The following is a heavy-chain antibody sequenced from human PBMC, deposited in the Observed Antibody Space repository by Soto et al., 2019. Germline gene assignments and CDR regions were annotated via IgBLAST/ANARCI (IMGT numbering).Heavy chain of an antibody. Sequence: ASVKVSCKASGYTFTSYDINWVRQATGQGLEWMGWMNPNSGNTGYAQKFQGRVTMTRNTSISTAYMELSSLRSEDTAVYYCARFGYCSITSCFSDAFDIWGQGTMVTVSS. J-gene: IGHJ3*02. CDR2: MNPNSGNT. V-gene: IGHV1-8*01. CDR3: ARFGYCSITSCFSDAFDI. CDR1: GYTFTSYD. D-gene: IGHD2-2*03.